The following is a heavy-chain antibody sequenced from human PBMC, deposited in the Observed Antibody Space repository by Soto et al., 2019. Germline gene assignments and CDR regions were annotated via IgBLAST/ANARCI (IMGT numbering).Heavy chain of an antibody. D-gene: IGHD1-1*01. Sequence: SETLSLTCSVSGGFMRDYYWSWIRQSPGKGPEWIGYIYYSGNTNYNPSLKSRVTISVDMPKSLFSLKLNSVTAADTAVYYCARQLGLWQPLDYWGRGTLVTVSS. V-gene: IGHV4-59*01. CDR1: GGFMRDYY. J-gene: IGHJ4*02. CDR3: ARQLGLWQPLDY. CDR2: IYYSGNT.